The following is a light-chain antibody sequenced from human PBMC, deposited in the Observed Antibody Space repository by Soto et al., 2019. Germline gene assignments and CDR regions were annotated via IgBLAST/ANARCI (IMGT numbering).Light chain of an antibody. CDR3: QQYHHWPWT. Sequence: EIVMTQSPATLSVSPGERATLSCRASQSVPSNLAWYQQKPGQAPRLLISGASTRATGIPARFSGNGSGTEFTLIISSLQSEDFAVYYCQQYHHWPWTFGQGTKVEI. CDR1: QSVPSN. J-gene: IGKJ1*01. V-gene: IGKV3-15*01. CDR2: GAS.